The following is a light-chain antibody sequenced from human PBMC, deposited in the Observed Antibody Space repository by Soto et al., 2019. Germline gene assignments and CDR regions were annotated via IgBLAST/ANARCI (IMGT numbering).Light chain of an antibody. V-gene: IGLV2-8*01. Sequence: QSALTQPPSASGSPGQXXTISCTGTSSDVGGYNYVSWYQQHPGKAPKLMIYEVSKRPSGVPDRFSGSKSGNTASLTVSGLQAEDEADYYCSSYAGSLYVFGTGTKLTVL. CDR3: SSYAGSLYV. CDR2: EVS. J-gene: IGLJ1*01. CDR1: SSDVGGYNY.